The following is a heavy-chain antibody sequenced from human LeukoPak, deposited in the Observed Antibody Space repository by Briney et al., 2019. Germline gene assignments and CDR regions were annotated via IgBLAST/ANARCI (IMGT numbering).Heavy chain of an antibody. Sequence: GGSLRLSCVGSGFTFSGNSMNWVRQAPGKGLEWVAYFAGSDTTTYYADSVKGRFTISRDNARNSLYLQMNSLRAEDTALYYCTTLGYHLDSWGQGTLVTVSS. V-gene: IGHV3-48*04. CDR3: TTLGYHLDS. D-gene: IGHD3-22*01. CDR1: GFTFSGNS. J-gene: IGHJ4*02. CDR2: FAGSDTTT.